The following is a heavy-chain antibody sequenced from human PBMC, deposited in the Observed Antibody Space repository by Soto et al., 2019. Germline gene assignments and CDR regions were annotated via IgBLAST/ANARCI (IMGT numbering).Heavy chain of an antibody. CDR2: INTYNGNT. CDR1: GYTFTRYG. V-gene: IGHV1-18*01. Sequence: QVQLVQSGAEVKNPGASVKVSCKASGYTFTRYGIGWARQAPGQGLEWMGWINTYNGNTNYAQNVQGRVTLTTDTSTSTAYMKLRSLRSNDTAIYYCAMVDVYVTPSPQDDWSQVTTVIVSS. CDR3: AMVDVYVTPSPQDD. J-gene: IGHJ6*02. D-gene: IGHD3-16*01.